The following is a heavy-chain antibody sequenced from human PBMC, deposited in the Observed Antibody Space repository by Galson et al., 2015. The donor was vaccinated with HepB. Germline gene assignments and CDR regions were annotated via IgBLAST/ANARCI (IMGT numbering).Heavy chain of an antibody. CDR2: ISTSSSYI. CDR1: GFTFSSYS. Sequence: SLRLSCAASGFTFSSYSINWVRQAPGKGLEWVSSISTSSSYIDYADSVKGRFTISRDNAKNSLYLQMNSLRAEDTAVYYCAREGGLCSGGSCYPYYYHGMDVWGQGTMVTVSS. J-gene: IGHJ6*02. D-gene: IGHD2-15*01. V-gene: IGHV3-21*01. CDR3: AREGGLCSGGSCYPYYYHGMDV.